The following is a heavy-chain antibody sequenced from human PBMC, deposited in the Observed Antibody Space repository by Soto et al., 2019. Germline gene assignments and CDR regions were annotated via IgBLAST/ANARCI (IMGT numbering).Heavy chain of an antibody. CDR3: ARLLTEGATFREDAFDL. CDR1: RYTFTSHG. D-gene: IGHD3-9*01. J-gene: IGHJ3*01. Sequence: QIQLMQSGGDVKTPGASLKVSCTTSRYTFTSHGIAWVRQAPAQGLGWMGWISTFNGKTDYAQKFQGRVTMTADKTTSSVHMELRSLRSDDTGVYYFARLLTEGATFREDAFDLWGPETKATVSS. CDR2: ISTFNGKT. V-gene: IGHV1-18*01.